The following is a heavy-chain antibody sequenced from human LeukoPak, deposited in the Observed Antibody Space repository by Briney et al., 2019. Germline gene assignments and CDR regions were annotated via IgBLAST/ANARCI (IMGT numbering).Heavy chain of an antibody. D-gene: IGHD2-2*02. V-gene: IGHV3-21*01. CDR3: ARVYPDDYYYYGMDV. J-gene: IGHJ6*02. CDR1: GFTFSSYS. Sequence: GGSLRLSCAVSGFTFSSYSMNWVRQAPGKGLEWVSSISSSSSYIYYADSVKGRFTISRDNAKNSLYLQMNSLRAEDTAVYYCARVYPDDYYYYGMDVWGQGTTVTVSS. CDR2: ISSSSSYI.